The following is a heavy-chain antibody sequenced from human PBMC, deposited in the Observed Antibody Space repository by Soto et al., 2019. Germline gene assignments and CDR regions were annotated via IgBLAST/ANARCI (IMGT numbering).Heavy chain of an antibody. V-gene: IGHV3-11*01. CDR1: GFTFSDYY. Sequence: PGGSLRLSCAASGFTFSDYYMSWIRQAPGKGLEWVSYISSSGSTIFYADSVKGRFTISRDNAKNSLYLQMNSLKAEDTAIYYCTHTRGWPPSAFDIWGPGTMVTVSS. J-gene: IGHJ3*02. D-gene: IGHD2-15*01. CDR3: THTRGWPPSAFDI. CDR2: ISSSGSTI.